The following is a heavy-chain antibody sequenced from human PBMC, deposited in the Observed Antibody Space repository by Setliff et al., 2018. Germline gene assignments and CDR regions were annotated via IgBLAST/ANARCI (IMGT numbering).Heavy chain of an antibody. J-gene: IGHJ5*02. V-gene: IGHV1-8*03. CDR1: GYTFTSYD. CDR3: ARDGFQLPTQSNWFDP. Sequence: ASVKVSCKASGYTFTSYDINWVRQATGQGLEWMGWMNPNSGNTGYAQKFQGRVTITRNTSISTAYMELSSLRSEDTAVYYCARDGFQLPTQSNWFDPWGQGTLVTVSS. D-gene: IGHD2-2*01. CDR2: MNPNSGNT.